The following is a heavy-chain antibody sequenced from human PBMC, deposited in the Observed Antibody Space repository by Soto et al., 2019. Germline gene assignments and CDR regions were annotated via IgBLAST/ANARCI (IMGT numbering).Heavy chain of an antibody. CDR3: ARVYSDYYYYGMDV. Sequence: ASVKVSCKASGGTFSSYAISWVRQAPGQGLEWMGGIIPIFGTANYAQKFQGRVTITADESTSTAYMELSSLRSEDTAVYYCARVYSDYYYYGMDVWGQGTTVTVSS. CDR1: GGTFSSYA. J-gene: IGHJ6*02. V-gene: IGHV1-69*13. D-gene: IGHD1-26*01. CDR2: IIPIFGTA.